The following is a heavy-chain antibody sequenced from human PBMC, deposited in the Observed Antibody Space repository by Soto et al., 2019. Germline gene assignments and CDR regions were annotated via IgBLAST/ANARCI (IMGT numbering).Heavy chain of an antibody. CDR2: ISHSGEA. CDR1: GGSLSPYY. D-gene: IGHD3-22*01. Sequence: QVQLQESGPGLVKPSETLSLTCEVSGGSLSPYYWSWIRQAPGKRLEGIGSISHSGEAYYHPSLRSRVTSSFDTCEKRFSLELSSVTAADTAIYYCARSAYNSYGGNRFDYWGQGTLVTVSS. CDR3: ARSAYNSYGGNRFDY. J-gene: IGHJ4*02. V-gene: IGHV4-59*12.